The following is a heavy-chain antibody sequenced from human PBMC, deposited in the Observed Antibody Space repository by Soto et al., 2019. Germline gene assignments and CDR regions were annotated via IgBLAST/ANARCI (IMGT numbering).Heavy chain of an antibody. Sequence: PGGSLRRSRAASGFTFSSYQMSWVRQAPGKTLEWVSYLSSGGDSSYYADSVKGRFTISRDIAKNSLSLQMNSLRVEDKAVYYCARVYCSTTTCHVQAFDSWGQGT. D-gene: IGHD2-2*01. CDR1: GFTFSSYQ. CDR2: LSSGGDSS. V-gene: IGHV3-48*03. CDR3: ARVYCSTTTCHVQAFDS. J-gene: IGHJ4*02.